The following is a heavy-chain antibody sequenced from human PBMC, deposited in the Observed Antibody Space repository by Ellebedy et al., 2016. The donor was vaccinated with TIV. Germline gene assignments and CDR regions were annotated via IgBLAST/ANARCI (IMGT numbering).Heavy chain of an antibody. CDR2: INPSGGST. J-gene: IGHJ2*01. Sequence: ASVKVSCKASGYTFTTYYIHWVRQAPGQGLEWMGIINPSGGSTSYAQKFQGRVTLTRDTSTSTAYMELSSLRSDDTAVYYCARGPYGGISVWYFDVWGRGTLVTVSS. CDR1: GYTFTTYY. V-gene: IGHV1-46*01. D-gene: IGHD4-23*01. CDR3: ARGPYGGISVWYFDV.